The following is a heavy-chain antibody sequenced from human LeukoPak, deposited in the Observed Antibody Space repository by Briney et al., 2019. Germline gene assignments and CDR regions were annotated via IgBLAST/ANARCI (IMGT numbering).Heavy chain of an antibody. D-gene: IGHD6-13*01. CDR1: GFIFTDYY. Sequence: GGSLRLSCTASGFIFTDYYMTWLRQPPGKGLEWVSVISGSGYTTKYADSVKGRFTISRDNSKNTLYLQMNSLRAEDTAVYYCAKIIPASVTDSWGQGTLVTVSS. CDR3: AKIIPASVTDS. CDR2: ISGSGYTT. V-gene: IGHV3-23*01. J-gene: IGHJ5*01.